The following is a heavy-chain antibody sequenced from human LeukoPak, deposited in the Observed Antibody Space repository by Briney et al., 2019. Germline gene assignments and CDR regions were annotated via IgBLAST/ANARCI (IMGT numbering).Heavy chain of an antibody. Sequence: GGSLRLSCAASGFTFSSYAMHWVRQAPGKGLEWVSSISSSSSYIYYADSVKGRFTISRDNAKNSLYLQMNSLRAEDTAVYYCARGAYYYDSSGYYSEGDYWGQGTLVTVSS. J-gene: IGHJ4*02. V-gene: IGHV3-21*01. CDR3: ARGAYYYDSSGYYSEGDY. D-gene: IGHD3-22*01. CDR2: ISSSSSYI. CDR1: GFTFSSYA.